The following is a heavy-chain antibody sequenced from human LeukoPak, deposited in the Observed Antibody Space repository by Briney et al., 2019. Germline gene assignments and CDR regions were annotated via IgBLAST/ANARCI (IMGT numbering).Heavy chain of an antibody. V-gene: IGHV3-30*04. J-gene: IGHJ4*02. CDR3: ARRRGSSFDY. CDR2: ISYDGSNK. D-gene: IGHD1-26*01. Sequence: PGGSLRLSCAASGFTFSSYAMHWVRQAPGKGLEWVAVISYDGSNKYYADSVKGRFTISRDNSKNTLYLQMNSLRAEDTAVYYCARRRGSSFDYWGQATLVTVSS. CDR1: GFTFSSYA.